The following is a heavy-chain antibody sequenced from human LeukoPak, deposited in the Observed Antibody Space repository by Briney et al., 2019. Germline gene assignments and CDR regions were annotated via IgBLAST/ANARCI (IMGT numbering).Heavy chain of an antibody. J-gene: IGHJ4*02. CDR3: ARLGYCSGGSCFFSLDY. Sequence: PSETLSLTCTVSGGSISSYYWSWIRQPPGKGLEWIGYIYYSGSTNYNPSLKSRVTISVDTSKNQFSLKLSSVTAADTAVYYCARLGYCSGGSCFFSLDYWGQGALVTVSS. CDR2: IYYSGST. D-gene: IGHD2-15*01. CDR1: GGSISSYY. V-gene: IGHV4-59*08.